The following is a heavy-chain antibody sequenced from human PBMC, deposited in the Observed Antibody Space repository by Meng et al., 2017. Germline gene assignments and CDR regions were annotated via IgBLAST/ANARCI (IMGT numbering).Heavy chain of an antibody. D-gene: IGHD6-19*01. Sequence: SETLSLTCTVSGGSISSYYWSWIRQPAGKGREWIGRIYTSGSTNYNPSLKSRVTMSVDTSKNQFSLKLSAVTAADTAVYYCARKYSSGWSDGSGAFDIWGQGTMVTVSS. CDR2: IYTSGST. CDR3: ARKYSSGWSDGSGAFDI. CDR1: GGSISSYY. J-gene: IGHJ3*02. V-gene: IGHV4-4*07.